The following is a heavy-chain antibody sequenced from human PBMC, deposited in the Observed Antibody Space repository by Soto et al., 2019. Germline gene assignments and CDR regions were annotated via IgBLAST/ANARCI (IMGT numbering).Heavy chain of an antibody. D-gene: IGHD1-26*01. CDR2: LTSGSSRT. J-gene: IGHJ4*02. Sequence: PGGSLRLSCTASEFPFSRYSMNWVRQAPGRGLEWISYLTSGSSRTEYADSVKGRFTISRDDAKNSLYLQMNSLRVDDTGIYYCASDRSWAFDNWGQGIQVTVSS. CDR1: EFPFSRYS. V-gene: IGHV3-48*01. CDR3: ASDRSWAFDN.